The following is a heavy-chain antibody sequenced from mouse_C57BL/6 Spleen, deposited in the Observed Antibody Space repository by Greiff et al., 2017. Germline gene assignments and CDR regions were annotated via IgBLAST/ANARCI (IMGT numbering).Heavy chain of an antibody. V-gene: IGHV1-81*01. CDR1: GYTFTSYG. CDR3: ASPLLSLDY. J-gene: IGHJ2*01. D-gene: IGHD2-10*01. Sequence: QVQLQQSGAELARPGASVKLSCKASGYTFTSYGISWVKQRTGQGLEWIGEIYPRSGNTYYNEKFKGKATLTADKSSSTAYMELRSLTSEDSAVYFCASPLLSLDYWGQGTTLTVSS. CDR2: IYPRSGNT.